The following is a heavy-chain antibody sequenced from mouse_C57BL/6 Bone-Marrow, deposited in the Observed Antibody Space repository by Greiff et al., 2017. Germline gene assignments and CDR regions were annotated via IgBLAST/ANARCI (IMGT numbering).Heavy chain of an antibody. V-gene: IGHV5-17*01. D-gene: IGHD1-1*01. CDR3: ARGTVVATFYWYFDV. Sequence: EVKLMESGGGLVKPGGSLKLSCAASGFTFSDYGMHWVRQAPEKGLEWVAYISSGSSTIYYADTVKGRFTISRDNAKTTLFLQMTSLRSEDTAMYYCARGTVVATFYWYFDVWGTGTTVTVSS. CDR1: GFTFSDYG. CDR2: ISSGSSTI. J-gene: IGHJ1*03.